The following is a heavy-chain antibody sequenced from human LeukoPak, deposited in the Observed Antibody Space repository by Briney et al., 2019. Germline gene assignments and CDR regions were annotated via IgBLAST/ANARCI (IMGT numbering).Heavy chain of an antibody. CDR1: GFTFSSYA. V-gene: IGHV3-64*01. Sequence: GGSLRLSCAASGFTFSSYAMHWVRQAPGKGLEYVSAISSNGGSTYYANSVKGRFTISRDNSKNTLYLQMGSLRAEDIAVYYCARADYNYYYYGMDGWGQGTTVTVSS. D-gene: IGHD4-11*01. J-gene: IGHJ6*02. CDR3: ARADYNYYYYGMDG. CDR2: ISSNGGST.